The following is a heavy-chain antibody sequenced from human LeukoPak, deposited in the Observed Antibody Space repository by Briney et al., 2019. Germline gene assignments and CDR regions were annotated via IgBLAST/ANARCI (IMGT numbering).Heavy chain of an antibody. CDR1: GFTFSSYS. J-gene: IGHJ4*02. CDR2: ISSSSSYI. D-gene: IGHD6-19*01. CDR3: AVDLFRVPQWPDY. Sequence: GGSLRLSCAASGFTFSSYSMNWVRQAPGKGLEWVSSISSSSSYIYYADSVKGRFTISRDNAKNSLYLQMNSLRAEDTAVYYCAVDLFRVPQWPDYWGQGTLVTVSS. V-gene: IGHV3-21*01.